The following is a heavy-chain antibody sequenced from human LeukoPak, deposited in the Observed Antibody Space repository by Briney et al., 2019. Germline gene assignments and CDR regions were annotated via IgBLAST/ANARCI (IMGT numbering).Heavy chain of an antibody. J-gene: IGHJ3*02. CDR3: ANPYYDSSGRRYNDAFDI. V-gene: IGHV3-23*01. Sequence: GGSLRLSCAASGFTFSSYAMSWVRQAPGKGLEWVSSISGSGGSTYYADSVKGRFTISRDNSENTLYLQMNSLRAEDTAVYYCANPYYDSSGRRYNDAFDIWGQGTMVTVSS. CDR1: GFTFSSYA. D-gene: IGHD3-22*01. CDR2: ISGSGGST.